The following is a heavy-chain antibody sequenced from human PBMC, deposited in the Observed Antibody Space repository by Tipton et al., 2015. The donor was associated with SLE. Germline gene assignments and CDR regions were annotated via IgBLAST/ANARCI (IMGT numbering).Heavy chain of an antibody. CDR3: ARHYNLFSAFDS. J-gene: IGHJ4*02. D-gene: IGHD3-3*01. V-gene: IGHV4-61*01. CDR1: GGSISSSSNY. CDR2: IYDRGST. Sequence: TLSLTCTVSGGSISSSSNYWSWIRQSPGKGLEWIGSIYDRGSTNYNPSLKSRVTISVDTSKNQVSLRLTSVTAADTAVYTCARHYNLFSAFDSWGQGTLVTVSS.